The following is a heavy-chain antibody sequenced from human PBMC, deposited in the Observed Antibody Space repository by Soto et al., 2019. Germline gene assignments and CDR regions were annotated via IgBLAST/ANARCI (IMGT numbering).Heavy chain of an antibody. J-gene: IGHJ5*02. CDR2: VNAGNGDT. D-gene: IGHD6-13*01. Sequence: GASVKVSCKSSGFTFTSHAIHWVRQAPGQRLEWMGWVNAGNGDTKYSQKFQGRVTMTRDTSTSTVYMELSSLRSEDTAVYYCARDIKLGYNWFDPWGQGTLVTVSS. V-gene: IGHV1-3*01. CDR1: GFTFTSHA. CDR3: ARDIKLGYNWFDP.